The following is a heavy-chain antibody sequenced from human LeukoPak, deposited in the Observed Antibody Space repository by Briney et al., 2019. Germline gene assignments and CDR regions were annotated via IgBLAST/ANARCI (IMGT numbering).Heavy chain of an antibody. J-gene: IGHJ4*02. CDR1: GYTFTSYY. Sequence: ASVKVSCKASGYTFTSYYMHWVRQAPGQGLEWMGIINPSGGSTSYAQKFQGRVTMTRDTSTSTVYMELSSLRSEDTAVYYCARLGEQQLVRDYFDYWGQGTLVTVSS. CDR2: INPSGGST. D-gene: IGHD6-13*01. V-gene: IGHV1-46*01. CDR3: ARLGEQQLVRDYFDY.